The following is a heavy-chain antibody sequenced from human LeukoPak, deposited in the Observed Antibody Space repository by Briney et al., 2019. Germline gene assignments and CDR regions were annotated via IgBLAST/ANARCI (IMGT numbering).Heavy chain of an antibody. D-gene: IGHD5-12*01. CDR1: GQIFTVDS. CDR2: INPNSGGT. J-gene: IGHJ4*02. V-gene: IGHV1-2*04. CDR3: ARVYSKYGGYPFLGY. Sequence: GASVKVSCTASGQIFTVDSIHWVRQAPGQGLEWMGWINPNSGGTNYAQKFQGWVTMTRDTSISTAYMELSRLRSDDTAVYYCARVYSKYGGYPFLGYWGQGTLVTVSS.